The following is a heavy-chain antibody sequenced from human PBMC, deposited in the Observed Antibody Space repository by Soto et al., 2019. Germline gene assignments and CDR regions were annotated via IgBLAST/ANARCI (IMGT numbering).Heavy chain of an antibody. D-gene: IGHD4-17*01. CDR3: ARLTVTAYYFDY. Sequence: QLQLQESGSGLVKPSQTLSLTCAVSGGSISSGGYSWSWIRQPPGKGLEWIGYIYHSGSTYYNPSLKRRVTISVDRSNNQFSLKLSSVTAADTAVYYCARLTVTAYYFDYWGQGTLVTVSS. J-gene: IGHJ4*02. V-gene: IGHV4-30-2*01. CDR2: IYHSGST. CDR1: GGSISSGGYS.